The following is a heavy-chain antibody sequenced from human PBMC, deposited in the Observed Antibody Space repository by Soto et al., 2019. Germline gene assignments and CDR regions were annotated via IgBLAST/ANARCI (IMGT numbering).Heavy chain of an antibody. J-gene: IGHJ5*02. Sequence: RASVKVSCKASGFTFTSSAVQWVRQARGQRLEWIGWIVVGSGNTNYAQKFQERVTITRDMSTSTAYMELSSLRSEDTAVYYCAAHRIFGVGRGNWFDPWGQGTLVTVSS. CDR2: IVVGSGNT. D-gene: IGHD3-3*02. CDR3: AAHRIFGVGRGNWFDP. V-gene: IGHV1-58*01. CDR1: GFTFTSSA.